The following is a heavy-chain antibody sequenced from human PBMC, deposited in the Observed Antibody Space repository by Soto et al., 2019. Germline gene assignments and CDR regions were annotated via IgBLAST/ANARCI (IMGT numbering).Heavy chain of an antibody. J-gene: IGHJ4*02. D-gene: IGHD3-22*01. CDR2: LIPIFGTA. V-gene: IGHV1-69*01. CDR1: GGTFSSYA. Sequence: QVQLVQSGAELKKPGSSVKVSCKASGGTFSSYAISWMRQAPGQGLEWMGGLIPIFGTANYAQKFQGRVTNTADESTSTAYMELSKLGSEETAVYYCAREGYYDSSGYLDYWGQGTLVTVSP. CDR3: AREGYYDSSGYLDY.